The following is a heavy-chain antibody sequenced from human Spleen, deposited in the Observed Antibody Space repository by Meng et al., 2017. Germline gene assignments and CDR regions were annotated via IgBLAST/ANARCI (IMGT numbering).Heavy chain of an antibody. CDR3: AREVGYSVDP. J-gene: IGHJ5*02. D-gene: IGHD2-8*02. CDR1: GFTFYEYA. CDR2: ISWDNGNM. Sequence: GGSLRLSCAASGFTFYEYAMHWLRQVPGKGLEWVSSISWDNGNMGYGDSVQGRFTISRDNAKNSLDLQMNSLRAEDTAVYYCAREVGYSVDPWGQGTLVTVSS. V-gene: IGHV3-9*01.